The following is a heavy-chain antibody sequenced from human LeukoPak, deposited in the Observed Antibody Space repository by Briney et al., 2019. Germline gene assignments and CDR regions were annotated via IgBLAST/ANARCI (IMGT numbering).Heavy chain of an antibody. CDR1: GFTVSSNY. V-gene: IGHV3-66*01. J-gene: IGHJ4*02. CDR3: ARAQVYDIVVV. Sequence: GGSLRLSCAASGFTVSSNYMSWVRQAPGKGLEWVSVIYSGGSTYYADSVKGRFTISRDNSKNTLYLQMNSLRAEDTAVYYCARAQVYDIVVVWGQGTLVTVSS. CDR2: IYSGGST. D-gene: IGHD2-2*01.